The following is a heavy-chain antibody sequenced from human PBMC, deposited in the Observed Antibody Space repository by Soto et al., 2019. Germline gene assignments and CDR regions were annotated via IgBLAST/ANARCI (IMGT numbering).Heavy chain of an antibody. D-gene: IGHD2-2*01. V-gene: IGHV2-5*02. J-gene: IGHJ4*02. CDR2: IYWDDDK. CDR3: AHRGTPNSTRGVAFDY. CDR1: GFSLSTSGVG. Sequence: QITLKESGPTLVKPTQTLTLTCTFSGFSLSTSGVGVGWIRQPPGKALEWLALIYWDDDKRYSPSLESRLTITKDTSKNQVVLTMTNMDPVDTATYYCAHRGTPNSTRGVAFDYWGQGTLVTVSS.